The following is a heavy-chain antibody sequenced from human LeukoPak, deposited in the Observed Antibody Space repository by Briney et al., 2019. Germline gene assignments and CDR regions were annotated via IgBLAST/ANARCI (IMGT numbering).Heavy chain of an antibody. CDR1: GGSFSGYY. CDR2: INHSGST. CDR3: ARGLDDSSGYYDDDAFDI. Sequence: SETLSLTCAVYGGSFSGYYWSWIRQPPGKGLEWIGEINHSGSTNYNPSLKSRVTISVGTSKNQFSLKLSSVTAADTAVYYCARGLDDSSGYYDDDAFDIWGQGTMVTVSS. V-gene: IGHV4-34*01. D-gene: IGHD3-22*01. J-gene: IGHJ3*02.